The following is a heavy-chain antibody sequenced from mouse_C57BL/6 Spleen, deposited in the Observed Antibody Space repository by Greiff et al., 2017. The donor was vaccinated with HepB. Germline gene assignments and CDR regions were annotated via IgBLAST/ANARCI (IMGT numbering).Heavy chain of an antibody. CDR1: GYTFTSYW. J-gene: IGHJ2*01. D-gene: IGHD3-2*02. V-gene: IGHV1-64*01. Sequence: QVQLQQPGAELVKPGASVKLSCKASGYTFTSYWMHWVKQRPGQGLEWIGMIHPNSGSTNYNEKFKSKATLTVDKSSSTAYMQLSSLTSEDSAVYYCARSPSQTAQDYWGQGTALTVSS. CDR3: ARSPSQTAQDY. CDR2: IHPNSGST.